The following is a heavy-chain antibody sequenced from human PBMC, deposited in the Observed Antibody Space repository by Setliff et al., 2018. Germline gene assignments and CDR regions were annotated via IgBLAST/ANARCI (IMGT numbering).Heavy chain of an antibody. Sequence: ETLSLTCAVSGYFISSGYYWGWIRQPPGKGLEWIGSIYHSGSTYYNPSLKSRVTISVDTSKKQFSLKLSSVTAADTAVYYCARRHCSGGSCYSLNYFDYWGQGTLVTVS. CDR2: IYHSGST. V-gene: IGHV4-38-2*01. CDR3: ARRHCSGGSCYSLNYFDY. D-gene: IGHD2-15*01. J-gene: IGHJ4*02. CDR1: GYFISSGYY.